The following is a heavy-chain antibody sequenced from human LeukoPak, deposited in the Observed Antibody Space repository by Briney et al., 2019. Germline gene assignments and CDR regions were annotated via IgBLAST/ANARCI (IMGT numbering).Heavy chain of an antibody. CDR1: GYTFTSYD. CDR3: ARVPSYYYDSRGYFDY. J-gene: IGHJ4*02. CDR2: MNPNSGNT. D-gene: IGHD3-22*01. V-gene: IGHV1-8*01. Sequence: ASVKVSCKASGYTFTSYDINWVRQATEQGLEWMGWMNPNSGNTGYAQKFQGRVTMTTDTTTSTAYMEVRSLRSDDTAVYYCARVPSYYYDSRGYFDYWGQGTLVTVSS.